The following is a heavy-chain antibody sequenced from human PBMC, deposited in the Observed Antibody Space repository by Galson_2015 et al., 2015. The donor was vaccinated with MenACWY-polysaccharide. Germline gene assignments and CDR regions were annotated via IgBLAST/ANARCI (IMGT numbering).Heavy chain of an antibody. V-gene: IGHV4-39*07. J-gene: IGHJ5*02. CDR3: ARKAVAGPGGGNWFDP. CDR2: IYYSGST. Sequence: SETLSLTCTVSGGSISSSSYYWGWIRQPPGKGLEWIGSIYYSGSTYYNPSLKSRVTISVDTSKNQFSLKLSSVTAADTAVYYCARKAVAGPGGGNWFDPWGQGTLVTVSS. D-gene: IGHD6-19*01. CDR1: GGSISSSSYY.